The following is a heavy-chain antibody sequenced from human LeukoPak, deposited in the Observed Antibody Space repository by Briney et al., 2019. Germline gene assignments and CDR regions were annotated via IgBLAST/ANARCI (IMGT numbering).Heavy chain of an antibody. Sequence: ASVKVSCKASGYTFTGYYMHWVRQALGQGLEWMGRINPNSGGTNYAQKFQGRVTMTRDTSISTAYMELSRLRSDDTAVYYCAREAAAGRDPPDYWGQGTLVTVSS. V-gene: IGHV1-2*02. J-gene: IGHJ4*02. CDR1: GYTFTGYY. D-gene: IGHD6-13*01. CDR2: INPNSGGT. CDR3: AREAAAGRDPPDY.